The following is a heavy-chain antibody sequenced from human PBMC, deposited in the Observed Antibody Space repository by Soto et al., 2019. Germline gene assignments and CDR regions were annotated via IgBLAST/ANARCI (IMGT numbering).Heavy chain of an antibody. J-gene: IGHJ6*02. D-gene: IGHD3-3*01. V-gene: IGHV3-74*01. CDR1: GFTFSSYW. CDR2: INSDGSST. CDR3: ARAGDYDFWSRSNYYYYYGMDV. Sequence: GGSLRLSCGASGFTFSSYWMHWVRQAPGKGLVWVSRINSDGSSTSYADSVKGRFTISRDNAKNTLYLQMNSLRAEDTAVYYCARAGDYDFWSRSNYYYYYGMDVWGQGTTVTVSS.